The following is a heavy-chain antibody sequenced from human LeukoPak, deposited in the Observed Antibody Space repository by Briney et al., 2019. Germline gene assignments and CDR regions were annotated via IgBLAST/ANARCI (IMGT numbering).Heavy chain of an antibody. CDR1: GFTFTSYA. J-gene: IGHJ4*02. V-gene: IGHV3-23*01. Sequence: PGGSLRLSCAASGFTFTSYAMSWVRQAPGKGLEWVSAISGSAGSTYYADSVKGRFTISRDNSKNTLYLLMNSLRAEDTAVYYCAKPPSPVVVVTATYFDFWGQGTLVTVSS. D-gene: IGHD2-21*02. CDR3: AKPPSPVVVVTATYFDF. CDR2: ISGSAGST.